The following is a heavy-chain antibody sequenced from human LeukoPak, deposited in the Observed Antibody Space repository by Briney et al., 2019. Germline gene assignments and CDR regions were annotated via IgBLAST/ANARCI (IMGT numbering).Heavy chain of an antibody. J-gene: IGHJ6*03. Sequence: GGSLRLSCVVSGFTFSTHAMTWVRQAPGKGLERVSDISGPGGTTYYAASVKGRFTISRDNAKITLFLQMNSLRAEDTAVYYCARDRGVIPVHYMDVWGKGTTVIVSS. V-gene: IGHV3-23*01. D-gene: IGHD2/OR15-2a*01. CDR3: ARDRGVIPVHYMDV. CDR2: ISGPGGTT. CDR1: GFTFSTHA.